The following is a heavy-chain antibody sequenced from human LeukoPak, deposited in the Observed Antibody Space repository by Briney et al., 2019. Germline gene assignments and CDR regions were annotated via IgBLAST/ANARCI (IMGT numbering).Heavy chain of an antibody. CDR3: ARNGRRVHHRGYYYYMDV. J-gene: IGHJ6*03. CDR1: GYSVTSCD. D-gene: IGHD5-24*01. CDR2: MNPNSGNT. Sequence: ASVKLSCKASGYSVTSCDINWGRQATGQGLEWMGWMNPNSGNTGYAQKFQGRVTMTRNTSIRTPYMELTRLRSQDTAVYYCARNGRRVHHRGYYYYMDVWGKGTTVTVSS. V-gene: IGHV1-8*01.